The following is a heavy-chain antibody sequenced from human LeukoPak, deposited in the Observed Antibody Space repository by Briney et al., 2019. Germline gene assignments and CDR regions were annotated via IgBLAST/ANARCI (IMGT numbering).Heavy chain of an antibody. CDR2: ISYDGSNK. V-gene: IGHV3-30*03. CDR3: AREDTALVIAY. Sequence: GGSLRLSCAASGFTFSSYGMHWVRQAPGKGLEWVAVISYDGSNKYYADSVKGRFTISRDNSKNTLYLQMNSLRVEDTAVYYCAREDTALVIAYWGQGTLVTVSS. CDR1: GFTFSSYG. D-gene: IGHD5-18*01. J-gene: IGHJ4*02.